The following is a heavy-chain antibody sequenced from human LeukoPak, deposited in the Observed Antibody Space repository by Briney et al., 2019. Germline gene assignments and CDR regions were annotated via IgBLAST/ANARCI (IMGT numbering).Heavy chain of an antibody. J-gene: IGHJ4*02. D-gene: IGHD5-18*01. Sequence: GRSLRLSCAASGFTFSSYAMSWVRQAPGKGLEWVSAISGSGGSTYYADSVKGRFTISRDNSKNTLYLQMNSLRAEDTAVYYCAKDPGYSYGYQYFDYWGQGTLVTVSS. CDR1: GFTFSSYA. CDR3: AKDPGYSYGYQYFDY. CDR2: ISGSGGST. V-gene: IGHV3-23*01.